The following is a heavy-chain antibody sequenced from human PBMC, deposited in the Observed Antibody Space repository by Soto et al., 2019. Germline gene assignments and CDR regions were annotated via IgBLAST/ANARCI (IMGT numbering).Heavy chain of an antibody. D-gene: IGHD3-3*01. CDR2: IYYSGST. Sequence: ASETLCLPWTLSRGPLSRSSYYLGRVPQPPRKGLEWIGVIYYSGSTYYNPSLKSRVTISVDTSKNQFSLKLSSVTAADTAVYYCAGCPITIFGGNWFDPWGQGTLVTVSS. CDR3: AGCPITIFGGNWFDP. J-gene: IGHJ5*02. V-gene: IGHV4-39*01. CDR1: RGPLSRSSYY.